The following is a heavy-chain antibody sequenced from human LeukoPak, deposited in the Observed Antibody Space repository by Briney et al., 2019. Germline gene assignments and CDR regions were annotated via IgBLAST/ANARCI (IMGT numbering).Heavy chain of an antibody. D-gene: IGHD3-16*02. Sequence: GGSLRLSCTASGFTFGDYAMSWFRQAPGKGLEWVGFIRSKAYGGTTEYAASVKGRFTISRDDSKSIAYLQMNSLKTEDTAVYYCTSSAKMITFGGVIVTGAYYWGQGTLVTVSS. CDR1: GFTFGDYA. V-gene: IGHV3-49*03. CDR2: IRSKAYGGTT. CDR3: TSSAKMITFGGVIVTGAYY. J-gene: IGHJ4*02.